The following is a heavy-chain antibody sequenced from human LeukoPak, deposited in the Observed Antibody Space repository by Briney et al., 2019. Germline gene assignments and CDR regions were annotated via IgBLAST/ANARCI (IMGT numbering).Heavy chain of an antibody. CDR1: SGSISSYY. J-gene: IGHJ4*02. V-gene: IGHV4-59*01. CDR2: IYYSGST. D-gene: IGHD4-11*01. CDR3: ARGYSKIYY. Sequence: SETLSLTCTVSSGSISSYYWSWIRQPPGKGLEWIGYIYYSGSTNYNPSLKSRVTISVDTSKNQFSLKLSSVTAADTAVYYCARGYSKIYYWGQGTLVTVSS.